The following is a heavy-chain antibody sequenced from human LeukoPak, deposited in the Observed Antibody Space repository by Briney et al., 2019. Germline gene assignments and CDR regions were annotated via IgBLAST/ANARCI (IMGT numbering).Heavy chain of an antibody. D-gene: IGHD6-13*01. V-gene: IGHV4-4*07. CDR1: GGSISSYY. CDR3: ATLRAAAGPPYYYYYMDV. Sequence: SETLSLTCTVSGGSISSYYWSWIRQPAGKGLEWIGRIYTSGSTNYNPSLKSRVTMSGDTSKNQFSLKLSSVTAADTAVYYCATLRAAAGPPYYYYYMDVWGKGTTVTVSS. CDR2: IYTSGST. J-gene: IGHJ6*03.